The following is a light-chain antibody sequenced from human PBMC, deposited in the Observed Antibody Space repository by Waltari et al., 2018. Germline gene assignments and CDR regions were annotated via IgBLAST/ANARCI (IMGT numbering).Light chain of an antibody. J-gene: IGKJ2*01. Sequence: IQITPYPSSLSAFVGDRVPNPCRASQGIRNYLAWFQQKPGEAPRSLIYGTSSLRSGVPSKFSGSGSGTEFTLTISSLQPEDSATYYCQQYATDPFTFGQGTKLEIK. CDR3: QQYATDPFT. V-gene: IGKV1-16*02. CDR1: QGIRNY. CDR2: GTS.